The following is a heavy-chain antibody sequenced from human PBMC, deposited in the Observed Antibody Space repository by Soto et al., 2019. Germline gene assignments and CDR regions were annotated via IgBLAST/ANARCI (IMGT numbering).Heavy chain of an antibody. CDR3: ARSTWQKYFDY. J-gene: IGHJ4*02. Sequence: EVQLVESGGGLVQPGGSLRLSCAASGFTFSTYWMHWVRQAPGTGLVWVSRINSDGSITNYADSVKGRFSISRDNAKNTLYLQMNSLRAEDTAVYYCARSTWQKYFDYWGQGTLVTVSS. CDR1: GFTFSTYW. CDR2: INSDGSIT. V-gene: IGHV3-74*01.